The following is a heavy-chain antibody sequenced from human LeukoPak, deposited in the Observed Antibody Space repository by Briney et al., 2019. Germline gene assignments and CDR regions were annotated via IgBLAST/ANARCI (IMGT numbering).Heavy chain of an antibody. J-gene: IGHJ3*02. CDR2: ISSSSSYI. CDR1: GFTFSSYS. Sequence: GGSLRLSCAASGFTFSSYSMNWVRQAPGKGLEWVSSISSSSSYIYYADSVKGRFTISRDNAKNSLYLQMNSLRAEDTAVYYCARDKSAMIDAFDIWGQGTMDTVSS. V-gene: IGHV3-21*01. CDR3: ARDKSAMIDAFDI. D-gene: IGHD3-22*01.